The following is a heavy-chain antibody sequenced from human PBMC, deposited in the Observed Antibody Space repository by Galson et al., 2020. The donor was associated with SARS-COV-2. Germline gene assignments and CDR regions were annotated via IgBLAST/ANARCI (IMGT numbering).Heavy chain of an antibody. V-gene: IGHV4-34*01. J-gene: IGHJ4*02. CDR1: GGSFSGYS. Sequence: SETLSLTCAVYGGSFSGYSWSWIRQSPGKGLEWIGEINHGGSTNYNPSLKSRVTISLDTSKNQFSLNLSSVTAADTAVYYCARGRGDITMIVVVITAASFYFYAWGQGTLVTVSS. CDR2: INHGGST. D-gene: IGHD3-22*01. CDR3: ARGRGDITMIVVVITAASFYFYA.